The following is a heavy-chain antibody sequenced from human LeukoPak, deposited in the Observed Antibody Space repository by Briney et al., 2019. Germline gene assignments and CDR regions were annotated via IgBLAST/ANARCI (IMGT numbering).Heavy chain of an antibody. Sequence: GGSLRLSRAASGFTFIKYWKRGVRQAPGKGLEIVSRINTDGTVTTYADSVKGRFTVAIDNADNTLFLQMNSVSDEDTAVYYCPTNPWPPPPSDSWGQGTPVTVSS. CDR2: INTDGTVT. D-gene: IGHD1-14*01. J-gene: IGHJ4*02. V-gene: IGHV3-74*01. CDR3: PTNPWPPPPSDS. CDR1: GFTFIKYW.